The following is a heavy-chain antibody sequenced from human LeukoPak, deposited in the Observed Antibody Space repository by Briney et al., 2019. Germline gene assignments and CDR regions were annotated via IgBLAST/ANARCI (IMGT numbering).Heavy chain of an antibody. V-gene: IGHV4-38-2*02. CDR1: GYSTSSGYS. CDR2: IYHSGGT. D-gene: IGHD2-15*01. CDR3: ARIFCSGASCYSHDY. J-gene: IGHJ4*02. Sequence: PSETLSLTCTVSGYSTSSGYSWGWIRQPPGKGLEWIGTIYHSGGTYYSPSLKSRVTISLDTSKNQFSLRLTSVTAADTAVYYCARIFCSGASCYSHDYWGQGTLVTVSS.